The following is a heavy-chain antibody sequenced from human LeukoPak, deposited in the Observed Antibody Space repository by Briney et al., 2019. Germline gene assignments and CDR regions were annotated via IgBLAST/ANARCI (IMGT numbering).Heavy chain of an antibody. V-gene: IGHV1-69*05. CDR2: IIPIFGTA. Sequence: GASVKVSCKASGGTFSSYAISWVRQAPGQGLEWMGGIIPIFGTANYAQKFQGRVTITTDESTSTAYMELSSLRSEDTAVYYCARERGIAAAGSISAFDIWGQGTMVTVSS. J-gene: IGHJ3*02. CDR3: ARERGIAAAGSISAFDI. D-gene: IGHD6-13*01. CDR1: GGTFSSYA.